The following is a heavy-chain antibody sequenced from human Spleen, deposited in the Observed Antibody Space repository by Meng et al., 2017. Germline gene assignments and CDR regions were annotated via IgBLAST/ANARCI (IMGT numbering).Heavy chain of an antibody. D-gene: IGHD6-19*01. CDR3: ARVGASIAWLFDFDH. J-gene: IGHJ4*02. Sequence: QVQLQESGPGLVKPSGTLSLTCAVSGGSINSRNWWSWVRQPPGKGLEWIGESYHSGSTNYNPSLKSRVTISVDKSKNQFSLNLSSVTAADTAVYYCARVGASIAWLFDFDHWGQGVLVTVSS. CDR1: GGSINSRNW. CDR2: SYHSGST. V-gene: IGHV4-4*02.